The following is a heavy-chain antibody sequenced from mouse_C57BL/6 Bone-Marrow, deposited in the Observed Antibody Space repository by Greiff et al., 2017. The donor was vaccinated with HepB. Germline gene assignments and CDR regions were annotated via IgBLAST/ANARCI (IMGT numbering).Heavy chain of an antibody. CDR2: IWSGGST. CDR1: GFSLTSYG. J-gene: IGHJ3*01. V-gene: IGHV2-2*01. CDR3: ARNPDFAY. Sequence: VMLVESGPGLVQPSQSLSITCTVSGFSLTSYGVHWVRQSPGKGLEWLGVIWSGGSTDYNAAFISRLSISKDNSKSQVFFKMNSLQADDTAIYYCARNPDFAYWGQGTLVTVSA.